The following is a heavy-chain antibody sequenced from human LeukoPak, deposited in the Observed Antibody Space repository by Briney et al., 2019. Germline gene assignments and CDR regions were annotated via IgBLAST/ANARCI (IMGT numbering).Heavy chain of an antibody. CDR3: ARGPAAVHP. CDR1: GYSLTNHF. Sequence: SETLSLTCAVHGYSLTNHFWIWIRQPPGKGLEWIGEILHTERTNYNPSFKSRVTISLDTSKNQFFLNLTSVTAADTAVYFCARGPAAVHPWGQGTLVTVSS. D-gene: IGHD6-13*01. J-gene: IGHJ5*02. V-gene: IGHV4-34*12. CDR2: ILHTERT.